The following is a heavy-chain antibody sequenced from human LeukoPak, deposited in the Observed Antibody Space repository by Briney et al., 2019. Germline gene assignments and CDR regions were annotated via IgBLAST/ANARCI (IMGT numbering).Heavy chain of an antibody. Sequence: GGSLRLSCAASGSSLSSSEMNWVRQAPGKGLEWVSHISSGANAEYYVDSVRGRFTMSRDNAKNLLFLQMNSLRAEDTAVYFCARDSLNGPFVISLDYWGQGALVTVSS. V-gene: IGHV3-48*03. CDR2: ISSGANAE. J-gene: IGHJ4*02. D-gene: IGHD3-9*01. CDR1: GSSLSSSE. CDR3: ARDSLNGPFVISLDY.